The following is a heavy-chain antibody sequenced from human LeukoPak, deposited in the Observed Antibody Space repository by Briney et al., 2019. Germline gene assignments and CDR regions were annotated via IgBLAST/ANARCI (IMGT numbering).Heavy chain of an antibody. Sequence: PSETLSLTCTVSGGSISSTTYDWSWIRQPAGKGLEWIGRMYKSGSTSYNPSLKSRLSISVDTSKNQFSLTLSSVTAADTAVYYCARDRRYDDSGYKFPYWYFDLWGRGTLVTVSS. V-gene: IGHV4-61*02. D-gene: IGHD3-22*01. CDR3: ARDRRYDDSGYKFPYWYFDL. J-gene: IGHJ2*01. CDR2: MYKSGST. CDR1: GGSISSTTYD.